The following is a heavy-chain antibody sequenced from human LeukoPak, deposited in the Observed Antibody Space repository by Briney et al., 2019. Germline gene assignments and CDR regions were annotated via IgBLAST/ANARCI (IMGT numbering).Heavy chain of an antibody. Sequence: GGSLRLSCAASGFTFSSYAMSWVRQAPGKGLEWVSAISGNGGSTYYADSVKGRFTISRDNSKNTLYLQMNSLRAEDTAVYYCAKGGSGITMIVVVITGGAYFDYWGQGTLVTVSS. D-gene: IGHD3-22*01. V-gene: IGHV3-23*01. CDR2: ISGNGGST. CDR3: AKGGSGITMIVVVITGGAYFDY. J-gene: IGHJ4*02. CDR1: GFTFSSYA.